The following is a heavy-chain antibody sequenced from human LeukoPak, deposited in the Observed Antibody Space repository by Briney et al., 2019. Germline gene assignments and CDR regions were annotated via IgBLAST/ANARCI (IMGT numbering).Heavy chain of an antibody. J-gene: IGHJ5*02. V-gene: IGHV3-23*01. D-gene: IGHD3-3*01. Sequence: GTSLRLSCAASGFTFSSYAMSWVRQAPGKGLEWVSAISSSGGSTYYADSVKGRFTISRDNSKNTLYLQMNSLRAEDTAVYYCAKDRTLNDFWSGYYISGYNWFDPWGQGTLVTVSS. CDR3: AKDRTLNDFWSGYYISGYNWFDP. CDR2: ISSSGGST. CDR1: GFTFSSYA.